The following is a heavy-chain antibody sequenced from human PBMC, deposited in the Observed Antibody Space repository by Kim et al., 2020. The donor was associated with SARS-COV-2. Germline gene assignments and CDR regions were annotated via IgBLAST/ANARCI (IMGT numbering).Heavy chain of an antibody. CDR3: ARAILYYDILTGPNLPNNWFDP. J-gene: IGHJ5*02. CDR2: INSDGSST. D-gene: IGHD3-9*01. Sequence: GGSLRLSCAASGFTFSSYWMHWVRQAPGKGLVWVSRINSDGSSTSYADSVKGRFTISRDNAKNTLYLQMNSLRAEDTAVYYCARAILYYDILTGPNLPNNWFDPWGQGTLVTVSS. V-gene: IGHV3-74*01. CDR1: GFTFSSYW.